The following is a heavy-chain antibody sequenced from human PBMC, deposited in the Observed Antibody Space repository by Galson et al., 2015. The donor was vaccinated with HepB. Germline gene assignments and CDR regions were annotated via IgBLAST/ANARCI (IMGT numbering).Heavy chain of an antibody. CDR1: GFPFDGYG. D-gene: IGHD1-26*01. J-gene: IGHJ6*02. V-gene: IGHV3-20*04. CDR3: ARVWGPYTASYSGPDFYYYGMDV. CDR2: INWSGGNT. Sequence: SLRLSCAASGFPFDGYGMNWVRHAPGKGLEWVSGINWSGGNTGYSDSVKGRFTISRDNAENSLYLQMNSLRVEDTALYYCARVWGPYTASYSGPDFYYYGMDVWGQGTTVTVSS.